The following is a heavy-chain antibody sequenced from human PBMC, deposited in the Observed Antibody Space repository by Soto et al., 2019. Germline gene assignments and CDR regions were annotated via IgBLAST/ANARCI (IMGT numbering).Heavy chain of an antibody. J-gene: IGHJ4*02. Sequence: ESGGGLVQRGGSLRLSCAASGFTFSIYGMNWVRQAPGRGLEWLSYISSSSATIYYTDSVKGRFTISRDNAKDSLYLQMSSLGDDDTAVYYCAREDIVGATPDYWGQGILVTVSS. CDR2: ISSSSATI. D-gene: IGHD1-26*01. CDR1: GFTFSIYG. V-gene: IGHV3-48*02. CDR3: AREDIVGATPDY.